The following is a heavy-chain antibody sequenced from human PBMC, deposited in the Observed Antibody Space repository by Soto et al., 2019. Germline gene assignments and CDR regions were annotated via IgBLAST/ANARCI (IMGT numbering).Heavy chain of an antibody. J-gene: IGHJ4*02. V-gene: IGHV3-23*01. CDR2: ITGSGGST. D-gene: IGHD3-22*01. Sequence: EVQLLESGGGLVQPGGSLRLSCAASGFTFSSYAMSWVRQAPGKGLEWVSVITGSGGSTYYADSGKGRFTISRDNFTKCLYVQMNSLRYEDTAVYYCANVDDRSGHYYDRSDYWGQGTLVTVSS. CDR1: GFTFSSYA. CDR3: ANVDDRSGHYYDRSDY.